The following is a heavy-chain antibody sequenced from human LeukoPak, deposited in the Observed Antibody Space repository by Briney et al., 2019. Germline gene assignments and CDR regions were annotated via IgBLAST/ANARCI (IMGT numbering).Heavy chain of an antibody. J-gene: IGHJ4*02. CDR2: ISGSGDST. D-gene: IGHD2-15*01. CDR3: AKAPGYIVARGSEYNFGSRSGGQRSGLPAYYFDY. CDR1: GFTFSSSA. V-gene: IGHV3-23*01. Sequence: GGSLRLSCAASGFTFSSSAMSWIRQAPGKGLEWVSGISGSGDSTYFADSVKGRFTISRDNSKNTLYLQVNSLRAEDAAVYYCAKAPGYIVARGSEYNFGSRSGGQRSGLPAYYFDYWGQGTLVTVSS.